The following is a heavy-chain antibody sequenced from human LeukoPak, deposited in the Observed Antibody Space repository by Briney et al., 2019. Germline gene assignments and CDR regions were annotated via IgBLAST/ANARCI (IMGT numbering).Heavy chain of an antibody. CDR3: AREWSSSSWSRFDY. J-gene: IGHJ4*02. CDR2: ISYDGSNK. V-gene: IGHV3-30*01. CDR1: GFTFSSYA. Sequence: GRSLRLSCAASGFTFSSYAMHWVRQAPGKGLEWVAVISYDGSNKYYADSVKGRFTISRDNSKNTLYLQMNSLRAEDTAVYYCAREWSSSSWSRFDYWGQGTLVTVSS. D-gene: IGHD6-13*01.